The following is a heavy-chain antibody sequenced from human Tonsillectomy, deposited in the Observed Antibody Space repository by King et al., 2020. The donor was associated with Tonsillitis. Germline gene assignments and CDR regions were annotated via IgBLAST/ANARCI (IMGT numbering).Heavy chain of an antibody. J-gene: IGHJ4*02. CDR3: AREPVGSYRFFDY. V-gene: IGHV4-59*01. CDR1: GGSISNFY. Sequence: QLQESGPGLVKPSETLSLTCTVSGGSISNFYWSWIRQPPGKGLEWSGDIFYSGSTNSNPSLRSRVTISVDTTKNHFSLKLTSVTAADSAVYYCAREPVGSYRFFDYWGQGTLVTVSS. D-gene: IGHD1-26*01. CDR2: IFYSGST.